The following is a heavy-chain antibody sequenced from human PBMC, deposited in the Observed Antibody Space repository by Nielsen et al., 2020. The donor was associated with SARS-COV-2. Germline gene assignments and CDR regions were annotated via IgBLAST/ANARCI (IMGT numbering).Heavy chain of an antibody. J-gene: IGHJ4*02. CDR1: GFTFGDYA. CDR2: IKQDGSEK. Sequence: GESLKISCTASGFTFGDYAMSWVRQAPGKGLEWVANIKQDGSEKYYVDSVKGRFTISRDNAKNSLYLQMNSLRAEDTAVYYCASPAGDWGQGTLVTVSS. CDR3: ASPAGD. D-gene: IGHD3-10*01. V-gene: IGHV3-7*03.